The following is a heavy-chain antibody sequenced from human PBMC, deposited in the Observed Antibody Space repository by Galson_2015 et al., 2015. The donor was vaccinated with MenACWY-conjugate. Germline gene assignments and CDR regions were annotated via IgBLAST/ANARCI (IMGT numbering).Heavy chain of an antibody. D-gene: IGHD7-27*01. J-gene: IGHJ4*02. V-gene: IGHV1-3*01. Sequence: SVKVSCKASGSTFSNYAMHWLRQAPGQRLEYMGWINVGSGTTRNSQKFQDRVTIITDTSANTAYMELSSLRSEDTAVYFCARIPTWGSSFGYFDYWGQGILVAVSS. CDR3: ARIPTWGSSFGYFDY. CDR1: GSTFSNYA. CDR2: INVGSGTT.